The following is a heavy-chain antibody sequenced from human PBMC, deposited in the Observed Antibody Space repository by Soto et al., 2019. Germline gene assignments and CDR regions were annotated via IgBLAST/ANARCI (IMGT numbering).Heavy chain of an antibody. CDR2: IWYDGSDK. CDR1: GFTFSNYG. V-gene: IGHV3-33*08. D-gene: IGHD2-2*01. CDR3: ARDVCTSCSTPRGLDY. Sequence: VQLLESGGGLVQPGGSLRLSCAASGFTFSNYGMHWVRQAPGKGLEWVALIWYDGSDKYYADSVKGRFTISRDNSKNTLYLHMSSLRAEDTAVYYCARDVCTSCSTPRGLDYWGQGTLVTVSS. J-gene: IGHJ4*02.